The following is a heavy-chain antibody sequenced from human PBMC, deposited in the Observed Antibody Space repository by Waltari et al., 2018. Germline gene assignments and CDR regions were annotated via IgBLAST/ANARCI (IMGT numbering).Heavy chain of an antibody. D-gene: IGHD2-2*02. CDR2: MNPNSGNT. CDR3: ARGRGGYCSSTSCYTNWFDP. J-gene: IGHJ5*02. CDR1: GYTFTSYD. Sequence: QVQLVQSGAEVKKPGASVKVSCKASGYTFTSYDINWVRQATGQGLEWMGWMNPNSGNTGYAKKFQGRGTITRNTSISTAYMELSSLRSEDTAVYYCARGRGGYCSSTSCYTNWFDPWGQGTLVTVSS. V-gene: IGHV1-8*03.